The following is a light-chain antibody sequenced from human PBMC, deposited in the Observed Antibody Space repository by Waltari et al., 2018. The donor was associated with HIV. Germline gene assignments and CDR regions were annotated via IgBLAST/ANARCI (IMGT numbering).Light chain of an antibody. J-gene: IGLJ2*01. CDR3: AAWDDTLSGQGV. Sequence: QSVLTQPPSVSGTPGQRVTISCSGSTSNIGSNYVYWYQQLPETAPKLLIYRDNQRTSGVPDRFSGSKSVTSASLAINGLRSEDEADYYCAAWDDTLSGQGVFGGGTKLTVL. CDR2: RDN. V-gene: IGLV1-47*01. CDR1: TSNIGSNY.